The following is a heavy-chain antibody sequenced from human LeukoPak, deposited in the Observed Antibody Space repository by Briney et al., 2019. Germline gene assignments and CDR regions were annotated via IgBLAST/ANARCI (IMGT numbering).Heavy chain of an antibody. J-gene: IGHJ4*02. Sequence: GGSLRLSCAASGFTFSSYSMNWVRQAPGKGLEWVSSISSSSSYIYYADSVKGRFTISRDNAKNSLYLQMNSLRAEDTAVYYCARVAAAGRAIDYWGQGTLVTVSS. CDR3: ARVAAAGRAIDY. D-gene: IGHD6-13*01. CDR2: ISSSSSYI. CDR1: GFTFSSYS. V-gene: IGHV3-21*01.